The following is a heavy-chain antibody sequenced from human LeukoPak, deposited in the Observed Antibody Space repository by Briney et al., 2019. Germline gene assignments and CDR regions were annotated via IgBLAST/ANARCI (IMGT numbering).Heavy chain of an antibody. Sequence: PGGSLRLSCAAPGFTFSSYGMHWVRQAPGKGLEWVAFIRHDGSNKYYADSVKGRFTISRDNSKNTLYLQMNSLRAEDTAVYYCAKDRAKGRGYSYGYNDYWGQGTLVTVSS. J-gene: IGHJ4*02. CDR2: IRHDGSNK. D-gene: IGHD5-18*01. CDR1: GFTFSSYG. CDR3: AKDRAKGRGYSYGYNDY. V-gene: IGHV3-30*02.